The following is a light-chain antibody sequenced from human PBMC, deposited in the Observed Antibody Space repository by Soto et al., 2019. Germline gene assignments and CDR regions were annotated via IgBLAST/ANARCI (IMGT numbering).Light chain of an antibody. J-gene: IGKJ4*01. Sequence: EIVLTQAPATLYLSPGERATLSCRARQSVSSYLAWYQQKPGQAPRLLIYDASNMATGIPARFSGSGSGTDFTLTISSLEPEDFAVYYCQQRSNWLTFSGWTKGEIK. CDR2: DAS. CDR1: QSVSSY. CDR3: QQRSNWLT. V-gene: IGKV3-11*01.